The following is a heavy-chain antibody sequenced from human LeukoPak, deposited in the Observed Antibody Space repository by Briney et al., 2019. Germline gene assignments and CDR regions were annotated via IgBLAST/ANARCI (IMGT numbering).Heavy chain of an antibody. V-gene: IGHV3-11*04. CDR2: ISSSDSIL. CDR1: GFIFSDYY. J-gene: IGHJ4*02. D-gene: IGHD3-9*01. Sequence: GGSLRLSCAASGFIFSDYYMTWIRQAPGKGLEWVSYISSSDSILYYADSVKGRFTISRDYSKNTLYLQMHSLRPEDTATYYCAKDLAGPQPRNDILTGPHYWGQGTLVTVSS. CDR3: AKDLAGPQPRNDILTGPHY.